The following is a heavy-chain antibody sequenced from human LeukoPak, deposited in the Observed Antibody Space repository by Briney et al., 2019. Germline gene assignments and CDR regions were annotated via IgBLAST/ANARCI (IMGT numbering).Heavy chain of an antibody. CDR3: AREADRWFDP. J-gene: IGHJ5*02. Sequence: SETLSLTCSVSGGSVSSYYWSWVRQTPGKGLEWIGYISHTETSDYGPSLKSRVTMSLDTSKNQFSLKLSSVTAADTAVYYCAREADRWFDPWGQGTLVTVSS. CDR1: GGSVSSYY. V-gene: IGHV4-59*02. CDR2: ISHTETS.